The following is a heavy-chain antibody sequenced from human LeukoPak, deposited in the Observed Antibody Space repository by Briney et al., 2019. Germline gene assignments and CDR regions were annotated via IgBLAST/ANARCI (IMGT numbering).Heavy chain of an antibody. Sequence: HGESLKISCKGSGDSFSSFWIGWVRQMPGKGLEWMGIIYPSDCETRYSPAFQGQVTISVDKSISTAYLHWNSLKASDTAMYYCSRQRYSYGSVDYWGQGTLVTVSS. CDR3: SRQRYSYGSVDY. V-gene: IGHV5-51*01. CDR1: GDSFSSFW. J-gene: IGHJ4*02. D-gene: IGHD5-18*01. CDR2: IYPSDCET.